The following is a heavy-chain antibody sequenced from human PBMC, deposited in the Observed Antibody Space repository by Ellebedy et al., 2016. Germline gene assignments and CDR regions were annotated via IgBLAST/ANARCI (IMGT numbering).Heavy chain of an antibody. CDR3: AKDRFGSAIPLGWFNP. CDR1: GFTFSSYG. Sequence: GGSLRLXCAASGFTFSSYGMHWVRQAPGKGLEWVAVISYDGSNKYYADSVKGRFTISRDNSKNTLYLQMNSLRAEDTAVYYCAKDRFGSAIPLGWFNPWGQGTLVTVSS. V-gene: IGHV3-30*18. CDR2: ISYDGSNK. D-gene: IGHD3-16*01. J-gene: IGHJ5*02.